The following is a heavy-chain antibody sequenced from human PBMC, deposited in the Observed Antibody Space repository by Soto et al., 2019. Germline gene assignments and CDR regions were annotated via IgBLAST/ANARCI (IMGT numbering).Heavy chain of an antibody. J-gene: IGHJ3*02. V-gene: IGHV3-7*05. CDR3: ARDVSPGSSSVYLDAFDI. CDR1: GFTLSAYW. D-gene: IGHD6-13*01. CDR2: INRDGSKK. Sequence: EVQLEESGGDLVQPGGSLRLSCAASGFTLSAYWMTWVRQAPGKGLEWVANINRDGSKKSYLDSVRGRFTISRDNVGNSLYLKMDILRADDTVLYYCARDVSPGSSSVYLDAFDIWGQGTMVTVSS.